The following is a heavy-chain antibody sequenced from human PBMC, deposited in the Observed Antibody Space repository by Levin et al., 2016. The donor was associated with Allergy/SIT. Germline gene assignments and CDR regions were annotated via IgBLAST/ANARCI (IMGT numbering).Heavy chain of an antibody. Sequence: VRQAPGKGLEWVSSIRGSGGKTYYPDSLKGRFTISRDNSQNTVYLQMNSLTVEDTAVYYCAKAQGLRVVETAGNYFDLWGQGTLVTVSS. CDR3: AKAQGLRVVETAGNYFDL. V-gene: IGHV3-23*01. CDR2: IRGSGGKT. J-gene: IGHJ4*02. D-gene: IGHD2-21*02.